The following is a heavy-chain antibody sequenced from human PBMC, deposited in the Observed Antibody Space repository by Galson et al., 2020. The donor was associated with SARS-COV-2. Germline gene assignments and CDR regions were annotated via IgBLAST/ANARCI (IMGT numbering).Heavy chain of an antibody. J-gene: IGHJ6*03. CDR2: IGTAGDT. CDR1: GFTFSSYD. V-gene: IGHV3-13*01. Sequence: GESLKISCAASGFTFSSYDMHWVRQATGKGLEWVSAIGTAGDTYYPGSVKGRFTISRENAKNSLYLQMNSLRAGDTAVYYCAREVDTMVRGADRIYYYYYMDVWGKGTTVTVSS. D-gene: IGHD3-10*01. CDR3: AREVDTMVRGADRIYYYYYMDV.